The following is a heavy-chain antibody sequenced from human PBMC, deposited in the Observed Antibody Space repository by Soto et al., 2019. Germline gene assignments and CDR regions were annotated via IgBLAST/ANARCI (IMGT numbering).Heavy chain of an antibody. CDR1: GFTFSGYA. D-gene: IGHD1-26*01. V-gene: IGHV3-23*01. CDR2: ISDSSGNR. Sequence: PGGSLRLSCAASGFTFSGYAMGWVRQAPGKGLEWVSLISDSSGNRYHADSVKGRFTISRDNSKNTLYLQMNSLRAEDTAVYYCAKGSGPTYSGSYVDYWGQGTLVTVSS. J-gene: IGHJ4*02. CDR3: AKGSGPTYSGSYVDY.